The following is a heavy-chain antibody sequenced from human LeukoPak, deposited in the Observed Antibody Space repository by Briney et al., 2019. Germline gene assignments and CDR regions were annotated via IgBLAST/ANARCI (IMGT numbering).Heavy chain of an antibody. D-gene: IGHD3-3*01. Sequence: SETLSLTCAVSGYSISSGYYWGWIRQPPGKGLEWIGSIYHSGSTYYNPSLKSRVTISVDTSKNKFSLKLSSVTAADTAVYYCARRERITIFGVVIVGVIDYWGQGTLVTVSS. CDR1: GYSISSGYY. CDR3: ARRERITIFGVVIVGVIDY. V-gene: IGHV4-38-2*01. J-gene: IGHJ4*02. CDR2: IYHSGST.